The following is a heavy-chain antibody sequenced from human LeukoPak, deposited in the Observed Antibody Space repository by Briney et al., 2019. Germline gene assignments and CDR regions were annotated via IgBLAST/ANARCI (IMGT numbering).Heavy chain of an antibody. D-gene: IGHD3-16*01. CDR2: ISYSGSS. J-gene: IGHJ4*02. V-gene: IGHV4-59*01. CDR1: GDSISTYY. CDR3: ARVGRGDYTWGSYSFDY. Sequence: SETLSLTCTVSGDSISTYYWSWIRQPPGKGLEWIGYISYSGSSNYNPSLKSRVTISIDTSNNHFSLKLRSVTAADTAVYYCARVGRGDYTWGSYSFDYWGQGTLVTASS.